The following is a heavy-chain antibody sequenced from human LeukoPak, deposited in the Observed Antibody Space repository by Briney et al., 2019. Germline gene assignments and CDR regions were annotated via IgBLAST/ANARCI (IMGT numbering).Heavy chain of an antibody. CDR1: GYTFTNYD. CDR3: ATGVGYGKSAPYFDT. D-gene: IGHD4-17*01. J-gene: IGHJ3*02. Sequence: GESLKVSCKASGYTFTNYDINWVRQATGQGLEWMGWMNPNNGKTGYAQKFQGRVTMTRSTSISTAYMELSSLRSEDTAVYYCATGVGYGKSAPYFDTWGQGTMVTVSS. V-gene: IGHV1-8*01. CDR2: MNPNNGKT.